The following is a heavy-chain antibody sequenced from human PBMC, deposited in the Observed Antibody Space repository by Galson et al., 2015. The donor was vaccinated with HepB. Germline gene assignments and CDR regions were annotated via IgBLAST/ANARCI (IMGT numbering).Heavy chain of an antibody. D-gene: IGHD2-15*01. CDR1: GFSLSTSGVG. Sequence: PALVKPTQTLTLTCTFSGFSLSTSGVGVGWIRPPPGKALEWLALIYWNDDKRYSPSLKSRLTVTKDTSKNQVVLTMTNMDPVDTATYYCALVGFDAFDIWGQGTMVTVSS. V-gene: IGHV2-5*01. CDR3: ALVGFDAFDI. J-gene: IGHJ3*02. CDR2: IYWNDDK.